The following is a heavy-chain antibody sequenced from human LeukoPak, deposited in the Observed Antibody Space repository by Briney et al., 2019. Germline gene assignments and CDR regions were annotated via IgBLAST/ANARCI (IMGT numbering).Heavy chain of an antibody. CDR1: GGTFSSYA. Sequence: SVKVSCKASGGTFSSYAISWVRQGPGQGLEWMGGIIPIVGTANYAQKLQGRVTIKADESTRRAYMEVSRLRSEDTAVYYCAREPPLGYCSSTSCFDPWGQGTLVTVSS. D-gene: IGHD2-2*01. CDR2: IIPIVGTA. J-gene: IGHJ5*02. V-gene: IGHV1-69*01. CDR3: AREPPLGYCSSTSCFDP.